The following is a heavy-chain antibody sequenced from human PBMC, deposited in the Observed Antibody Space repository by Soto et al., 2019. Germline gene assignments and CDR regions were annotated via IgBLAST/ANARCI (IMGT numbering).Heavy chain of an antibody. J-gene: IGHJ5*02. CDR2: INPNSGGT. Sequence: ASVKVSCKASGYTFTGYYMHWVRQAPGQGLEWMGWINPNSGGTNYAQKFQGWVTMTRDTSISTAYMELGRLRSDDTAVYYCARGVFIAVAVPYNWFDPWGQGTLVTVSS. V-gene: IGHV1-2*04. D-gene: IGHD6-19*01. CDR3: ARGVFIAVAVPYNWFDP. CDR1: GYTFTGYY.